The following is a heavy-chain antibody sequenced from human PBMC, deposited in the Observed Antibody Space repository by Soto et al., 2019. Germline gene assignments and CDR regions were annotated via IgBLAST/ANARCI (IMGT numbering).Heavy chain of an antibody. CDR2: MNPNSGNT. V-gene: IGHV1-8*01. CDR1: GYTFASYD. CDR3: ARSIAARYYYYYYMDV. D-gene: IGHD6-13*01. J-gene: IGHJ6*03. Sequence: ASVKVSCKASGYTFASYDINWVRQATGKGIEWMGWMNPNSGNTGYAQKFQGRVTMTRNTSISTAYMELSSLRSEDTAVYFCARSIAARYYYYYYMDVWGKGTTVTVSS.